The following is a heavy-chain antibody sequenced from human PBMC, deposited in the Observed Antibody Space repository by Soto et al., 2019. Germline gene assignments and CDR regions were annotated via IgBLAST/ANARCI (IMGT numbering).Heavy chain of an antibody. CDR1: GYTFTSYD. CDR2: MNPNSGNT. CDR3: ARGGDYIWGSYRSPDY. V-gene: IGHV1-8*01. D-gene: IGHD3-16*02. J-gene: IGHJ4*02. Sequence: QVPLVQSGAEVKKPGASVKVSCKASGYTFTSYDINWVRQATGQGLEWMGWMNPNSGNTGYAQKFHGRVTMTRNTAISTAYMELSSLRSEDTAVYYCARGGDYIWGSYRSPDYWGQGTLVTVSS.